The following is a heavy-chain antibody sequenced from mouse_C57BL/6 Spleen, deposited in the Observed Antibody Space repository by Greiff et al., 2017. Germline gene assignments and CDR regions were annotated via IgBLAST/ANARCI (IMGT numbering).Heavy chain of an antibody. CDR2: IDPENGDT. CDR1: GFNIKDDY. D-gene: IGHD1-1*02. CDR3: TTPGYGAWFAY. J-gene: IGHJ3*01. Sequence: VQLQQSGAELVRPGASVKLSCTASGFNIKDDYMHWVKQRPEQGLEWIGWIDPENGDTEYASKFQGKATIPADTSSNTAYLQRSSLTSEDTAVYYLTTPGYGAWFAYGGQGTLVTVSA. V-gene: IGHV14-4*01.